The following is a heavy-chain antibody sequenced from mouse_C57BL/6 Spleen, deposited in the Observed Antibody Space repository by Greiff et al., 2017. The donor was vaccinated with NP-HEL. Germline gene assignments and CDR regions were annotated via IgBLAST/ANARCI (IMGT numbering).Heavy chain of an antibody. CDR1: GYTFTSYW. CDR2: IYPGSGST. J-gene: IGHJ3*01. CDR3: AREGALAQTAQATAWFAY. D-gene: IGHD3-2*02. V-gene: IGHV1-55*01. Sequence: QVQLQQPGAELVKPGASVKMSCKASGYTFTSYWITWVKQRPGQGLEWIGDIYPGSGSTNYNEKFKSKATLTVDTSSSTAYMQLSSLTSEDSAVYYCAREGALAQTAQATAWFAYWGQGTLVTVSA.